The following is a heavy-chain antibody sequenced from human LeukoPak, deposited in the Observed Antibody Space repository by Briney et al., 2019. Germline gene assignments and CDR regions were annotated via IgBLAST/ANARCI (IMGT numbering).Heavy chain of an antibody. D-gene: IGHD3-10*01. V-gene: IGHV3-15*01. Sequence: GGSLRLSCAASGFTFSHAWMSWVRQAPGKGLELVGRIKNKPDGGTSDYAAPVKGRFTISRDDSKSTLYLQMNSLKTEDTAVYYCTVVNYGSGSYPLGSWGRGTLVTVSS. CDR3: TVVNYGSGSYPLGS. CDR1: GFTFSHAW. J-gene: IGHJ5*02. CDR2: IKNKPDGGTS.